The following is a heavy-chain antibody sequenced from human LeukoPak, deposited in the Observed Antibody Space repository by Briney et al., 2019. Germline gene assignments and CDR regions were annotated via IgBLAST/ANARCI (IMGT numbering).Heavy chain of an antibody. D-gene: IGHD2-2*01. CDR1: GGTFSTYA. V-gene: IGHV1-69*04. Sequence: SVKVSCKASGGTFSTYAISWVRQAPGQGLEWMGRIIPIFGIANYAQKFQGRVTITADKSTSTAYMELSSLRSEDTAVYYCARGYCSSTSCYSSGMDVWGQGTTVTVSS. J-gene: IGHJ6*02. CDR3: ARGYCSSTSCYSSGMDV. CDR2: IIPIFGIA.